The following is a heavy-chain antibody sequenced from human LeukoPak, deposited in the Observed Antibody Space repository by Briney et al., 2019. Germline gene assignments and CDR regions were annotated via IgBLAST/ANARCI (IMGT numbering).Heavy chain of an antibody. CDR2: ISSSGSYI. CDR3: ARNKRADN. D-gene: IGHD1/OR15-1a*01. Sequence: PGGSLRISCAASGFTFSNYWMNWVRQAPGKGLEWVSFISSSGSYIYYADSVKGRFTISRDNAKNSLYLQMNSLRAEDTAVYYCARNKRADNWGQGTLVTVSS. J-gene: IGHJ4*02. CDR1: GFTFSNYW. V-gene: IGHV3-21*01.